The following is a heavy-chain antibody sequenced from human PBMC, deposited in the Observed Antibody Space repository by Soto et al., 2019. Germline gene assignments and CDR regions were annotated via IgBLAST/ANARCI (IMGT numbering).Heavy chain of an antibody. CDR1: GYTFTSYG. CDR2: ISAYNGNT. V-gene: IGHV1-18*01. Sequence: ASVKVSCKASGYTFTSYGISWVRQAPGQGLEWMGWISAYNGNTNYAQKLQGRVTMTTDTSTSTAYMELRSLRSDDTAVYYCARDPTVHLVDGTAPATNWFDPWGQGTLVTVSS. J-gene: IGHJ5*02. D-gene: IGHD6-19*01. CDR3: ARDPTVHLVDGTAPATNWFDP.